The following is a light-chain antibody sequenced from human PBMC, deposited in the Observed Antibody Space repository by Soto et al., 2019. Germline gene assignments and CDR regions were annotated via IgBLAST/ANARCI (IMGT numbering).Light chain of an antibody. CDR2: GAS. J-gene: IGKJ1*01. Sequence: EMVMTQSPATLSVSPGERATRSCRASQSVRSNLAWYQQKPGQAPRLLIYGASTRATGIPARFSGSGSGTEFTLTISSLQSEDFAVYYCHQYNNWPPWTFGQGTKVEIK. CDR1: QSVRSN. CDR3: HQYNNWPPWT. V-gene: IGKV3-15*01.